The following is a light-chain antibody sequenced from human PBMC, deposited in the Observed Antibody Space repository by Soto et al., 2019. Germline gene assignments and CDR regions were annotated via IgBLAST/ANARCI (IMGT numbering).Light chain of an antibody. V-gene: IGKV3-20*01. Sequence: EFGLTQSAGTLPFSPRQRASPPWRPSQTVSNSYLAWYQQKPGQAPRLLIYDASSRATGIPDRFSGGGSGTDFILTISRLEPEDFAVYYCQQCSSYPLTFGGGTKVDIK. CDR3: QQCSSYPLT. CDR1: QTVSNSY. J-gene: IGKJ4*01. CDR2: DAS.